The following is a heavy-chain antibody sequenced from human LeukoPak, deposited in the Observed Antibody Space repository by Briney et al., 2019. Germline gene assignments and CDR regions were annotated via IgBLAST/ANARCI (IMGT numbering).Heavy chain of an antibody. D-gene: IGHD1-26*01. CDR3: ARAEASRSSGKILGY. Sequence: GASVKVSCKASGYTFSSYDINWVRQATGQGPEWMGWMNPNSGNTGYAEKFQGRVTMTRNTSISTAYMELSSLTSDDTAVYYCARAEASRSSGKILGYWGQGTLVTVSS. V-gene: IGHV1-8*01. J-gene: IGHJ4*02. CDR2: MNPNSGNT. CDR1: GYTFSSYD.